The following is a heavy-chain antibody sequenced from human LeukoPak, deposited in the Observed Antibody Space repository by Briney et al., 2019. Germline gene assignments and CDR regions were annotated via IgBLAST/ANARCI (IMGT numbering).Heavy chain of an antibody. J-gene: IGHJ5*02. Sequence: GESLKISCKGSGYSFTTYWIGWVRQMPGKGLEWMGIIYPGDSSTRYSPSFQGQVTMSADKSINTAYLQWSSLKASDTAMYYCARQGGYCSSTSCYGWFDPWGQGTLVTVSS. CDR2: IYPGDSST. CDR1: GYSFTTYW. CDR3: ARQGGYCSSTSCYGWFDP. V-gene: IGHV5-51*01. D-gene: IGHD2-2*01.